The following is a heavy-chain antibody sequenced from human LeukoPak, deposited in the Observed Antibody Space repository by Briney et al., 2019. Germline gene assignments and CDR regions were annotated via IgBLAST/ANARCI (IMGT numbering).Heavy chain of an antibody. CDR3: ARGLGLGATPGYNWFDP. V-gene: IGHV1-8*03. CDR1: GYTFTSYD. D-gene: IGHD1-26*01. CDR2: MNPNSGNT. J-gene: IGHJ5*02. Sequence: GASVKVSCKASGYTFTSYDNNWVRQATGQGLEWMGWMNPNSGNTGYAQKFQGRVTITRNTSISTAYMELSSLRSEDTAVYYCARGLGLGATPGYNWFDPWGQGTLVTVSS.